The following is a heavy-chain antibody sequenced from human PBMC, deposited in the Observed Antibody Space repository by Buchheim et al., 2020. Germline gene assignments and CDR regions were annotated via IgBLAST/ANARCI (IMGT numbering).Heavy chain of an antibody. CDR1: GFTFSTYA. CDR2: ISDDGTNN. Sequence: QVQLVESGGGVVQPGRSLRLSCAASGFTFSTYAMHWVRQAPGKGLEWLAVISDDGTNNYYTDAVKGRFTISRDNSKNTVYLQVDSLTTEDTAAYYCARMDCGTTHCKHLQYWGLGTL. CDR3: ARMDCGTTHCKHLQY. V-gene: IGHV3-30*03. D-gene: IGHD2-21*01. J-gene: IGHJ4*02.